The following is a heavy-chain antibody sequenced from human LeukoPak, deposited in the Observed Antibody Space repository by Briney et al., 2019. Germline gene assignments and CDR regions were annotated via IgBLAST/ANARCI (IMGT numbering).Heavy chain of an antibody. CDR3: ARGSSGYYEFDY. CDR1: GFTFSSYD. Sequence: PGGSLRLSCAASGFTFSSYDMHWVRQTAERGLEWISAIGIGGDTYYPDSVKGRFTISRENAKNSLYLQMNSLRPGDTAVYYCARGSSGYYEFDYWGQGILVIVSS. V-gene: IGHV3-13*01. D-gene: IGHD3-22*01. J-gene: IGHJ4*02. CDR2: IGIGGDT.